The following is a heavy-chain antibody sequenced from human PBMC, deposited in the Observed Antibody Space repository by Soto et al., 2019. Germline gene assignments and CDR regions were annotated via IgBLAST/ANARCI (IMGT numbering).Heavy chain of an antibody. CDR2: ISGSGGSK. D-gene: IGHD6-13*01. Sequence: EVPLLESGGGLVQPGGSLRLSCAASGFTFSSYSVSWVRQAPGKGLEWVSAISGSGGSKYYADSVKGRFTMSIDNSKNTLYLHMISLRAEHTAVYYCAHSSTPFDYWGQGTLVTVSS. CDR3: AHSSTPFDY. V-gene: IGHV3-23*01. J-gene: IGHJ4*02. CDR1: GFTFSSYS.